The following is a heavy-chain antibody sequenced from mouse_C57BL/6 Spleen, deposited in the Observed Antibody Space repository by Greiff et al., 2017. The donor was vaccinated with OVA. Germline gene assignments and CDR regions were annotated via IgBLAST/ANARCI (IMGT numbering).Heavy chain of an antibody. V-gene: IGHV1-64*01. J-gene: IGHJ3*01. Sequence: QVHVKQSGAELVKPGASVKLSCKASGYTFTSYWMHWVKQRPGQGLEWIGMIHPNSGSTNYNEKFKSKATLTVDKSSSTAYMQLSSLTSEDSAVYYCARGGYYPLAYWGQGTLVTVSA. D-gene: IGHD2-3*01. CDR1: GYTFTSYW. CDR3: ARGGYYPLAY. CDR2: IHPNSGST.